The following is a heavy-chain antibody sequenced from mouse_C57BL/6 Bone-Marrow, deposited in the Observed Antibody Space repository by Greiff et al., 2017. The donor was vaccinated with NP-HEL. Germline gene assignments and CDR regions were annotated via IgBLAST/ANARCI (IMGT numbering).Heavy chain of an antibody. CDR3: ARKEITTVWCYIDY. CDR1: GYAFSSYW. J-gene: IGHJ2*01. V-gene: IGHV1-80*01. Sequence: QVQLKESGAELVKPGASVKISCKASGYAFSSYWMNWVTQRPGKGLEWIGQIYPGDGDTNYNGKFTGKATLTADKSSSTAYMQLSSLTSEDSEVYFCARKEITTVWCYIDYWGQGTTLTVSS. CDR2: IYPGDGDT. D-gene: IGHD1-1*01.